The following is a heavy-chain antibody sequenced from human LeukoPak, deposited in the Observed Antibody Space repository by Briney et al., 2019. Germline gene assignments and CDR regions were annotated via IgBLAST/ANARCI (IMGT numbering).Heavy chain of an antibody. D-gene: IGHD2-21*02. J-gene: IGHJ4*02. CDR2: IYYSGST. CDR3: ATCGLGGGDCSAFDY. Sequence: SQTLSLTCTVSGGSISSGGYYWSWIRQHPGKGPEWIGYIYYSGSTYYNPSLKSRVTISVDTSKNQFSLKLSSVTAADTAVYYCATCGLGGGDCSAFDYWGQGTLVTVSS. CDR1: GGSISSGGYY. V-gene: IGHV4-31*03.